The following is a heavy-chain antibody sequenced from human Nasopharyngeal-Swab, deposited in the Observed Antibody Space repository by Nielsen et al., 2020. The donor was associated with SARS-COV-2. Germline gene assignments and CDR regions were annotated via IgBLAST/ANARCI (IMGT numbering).Heavy chain of an antibody. CDR3: TRLTYYYDSSSGG. D-gene: IGHD3-9*01. V-gene: IGHV3-48*01. Sequence: VRQAPGKGLEWVSYISSSSSTIYYADSVKGRFTISRDNAKNTLYLQMDDLRAEDTAVYYCTRLTYYYDSSSGGWGQGTLVTVSS. J-gene: IGHJ4*02. CDR2: ISSSSSTI.